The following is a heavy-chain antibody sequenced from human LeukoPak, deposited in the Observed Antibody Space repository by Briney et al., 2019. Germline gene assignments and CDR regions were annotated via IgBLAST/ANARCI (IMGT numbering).Heavy chain of an antibody. CDR1: GGSISSGDYY. V-gene: IGHV4-30-4*01. CDR2: IYYSGST. J-gene: IGHJ6*02. D-gene: IGHD1-1*01. Sequence: SETLSLTCTVSGGSISSGDYYWSWIRQPPGKGLEWIGYIYYSGSTYYNPSLKSRVIISVDTSRNQFSLKLSSVTAADTAVYYCSTYNTEDRGMDVWGQGTTVTVSS. CDR3: STYNTEDRGMDV.